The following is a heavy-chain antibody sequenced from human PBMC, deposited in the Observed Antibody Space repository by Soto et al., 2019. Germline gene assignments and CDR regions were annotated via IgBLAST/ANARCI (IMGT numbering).Heavy chain of an antibody. D-gene: IGHD2-2*01. CDR1: GGSFSGYY. J-gene: IGHJ6*02. CDR2: INHSGST. V-gene: IGHV4-34*01. CDR3: ARARCSSTSCYSRGYYYYYGMDV. Sequence: SETLSLTCAVYGGSFSGYYWSWIRQPPGKGLEWIGEINHSGSTNYNPSLKSRVTISVDTSKNQFSLKLSSVTAADTAVYYCARARCSSTSCYSRGYYYYYGMDVWGQGTTVTVSS.